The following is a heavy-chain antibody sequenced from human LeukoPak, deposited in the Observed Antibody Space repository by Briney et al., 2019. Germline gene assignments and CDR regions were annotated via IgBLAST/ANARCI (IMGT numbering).Heavy chain of an antibody. CDR2: ISSSSSYI. V-gene: IGHV3-21*01. J-gene: IGHJ6*03. CDR1: GFTFSSYS. CDR3: PSLPPGVLGYLGDYMDF. D-gene: IGHD3-9*01. Sequence: PGGSLRLSCAASGFTFSSYSMNWVRQAPGKGLEWVSSISSSSSYIYYADSVKGRFTISRDNAKNSLYLPMNSLRADETAVYFCPSLPPGVLGYLGDYMDFWGKGTTFTVSS.